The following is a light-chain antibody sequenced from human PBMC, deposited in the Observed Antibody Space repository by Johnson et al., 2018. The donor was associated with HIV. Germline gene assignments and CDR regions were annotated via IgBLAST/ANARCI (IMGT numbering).Light chain of an antibody. V-gene: IGLV1-51*02. CDR2: ENN. CDR3: GTWNSSLSVQNYV. J-gene: IGLJ1*01. CDR1: NSNIGNNY. Sequence: QSVLTQPPSVSAAPGQKVTISCSGSNSNIGNNYVSWYQHLPGTAPKLLIYENNKRPSGIPDRFSGSKFGTSATLGITGLQTGDEADYYCGTWNSSLSVQNYVFGTVTKVTVV.